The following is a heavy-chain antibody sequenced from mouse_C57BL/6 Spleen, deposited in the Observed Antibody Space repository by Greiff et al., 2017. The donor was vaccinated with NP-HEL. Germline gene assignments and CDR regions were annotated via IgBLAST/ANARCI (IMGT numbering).Heavy chain of an antibody. V-gene: IGHV1-80*01. Sequence: VQLQQSGAELVKPGASVKISCKASGYAFSSYWMNWVKQRPGKGLEWIGQIYPGDGDTNYNGKFKGKATLTADKSSSTAYMQLSSLTSEDSAVYFCARSLDSSGYDYYAMDYWGQGTSVTVSS. CDR1: GYAFSSYW. J-gene: IGHJ4*01. CDR2: IYPGDGDT. D-gene: IGHD3-2*02. CDR3: ARSLDSSGYDYYAMDY.